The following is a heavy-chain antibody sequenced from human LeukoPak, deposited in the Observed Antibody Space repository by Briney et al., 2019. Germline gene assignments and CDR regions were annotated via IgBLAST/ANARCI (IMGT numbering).Heavy chain of an antibody. J-gene: IGHJ4*02. CDR1: GFTLNSNW. V-gene: IGHV3-7*01. Sequence: SGGSLRLSCAASGFTLNSNWMSWVRQAPGKGLEWVAQTNRDGSQKYYVDSVKGRFTISTDNAKNSVSLQMNGLRDEDTAVYYCASSRVANLGFWGQGTLVTVSS. CDR2: TNRDGSQK. D-gene: IGHD4/OR15-4a*01. CDR3: ASSRVANLGF.